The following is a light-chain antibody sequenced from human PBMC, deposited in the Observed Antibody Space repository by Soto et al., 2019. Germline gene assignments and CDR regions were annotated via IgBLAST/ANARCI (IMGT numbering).Light chain of an antibody. CDR2: ATS. V-gene: IGKV1-39*01. J-gene: IGKJ2*01. CDR1: QSIARY. CDR3: QQSYSTNT. Sequence: DIQVTQSPSSLSASIGDRVTISCRASQSIARYLNWYQQKPGEAPKVLIYATSTLESGVPSRFSGSGSGTDFTLTISSLHPEDFATDYCQQSYSTNTFGQGTKLEMK.